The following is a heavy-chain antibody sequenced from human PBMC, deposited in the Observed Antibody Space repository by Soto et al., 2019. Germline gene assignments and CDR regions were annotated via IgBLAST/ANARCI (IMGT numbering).Heavy chain of an antibody. D-gene: IGHD6-19*01. J-gene: IGHJ6*02. CDR2: IYPGDSDT. CDR3: ARSRRGAYSSGWYSLSGYYNYGIDV. Sequence: PGESLKISCMGSGYKVSTWHNFTSYWIAWVRQMPGEGLEWMGIIYPGDSDTRYSPSFQGQVTISADKSINSVYLQWSSLKASDTAMYYCARSRRGAYSSGWYSLSGYYNYGIDVWGQETTVTVSS. CDR1: GYKVSTWHNFTSYW. V-gene: IGHV5-51*01.